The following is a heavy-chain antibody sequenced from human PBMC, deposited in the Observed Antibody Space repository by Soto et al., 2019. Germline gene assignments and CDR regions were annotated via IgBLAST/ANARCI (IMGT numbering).Heavy chain of an antibody. Sequence: GGSLRLSCAASGFTFSSYAMSWVRQAPGKGLEWVSAISGSGGSTYYADSVKGRFTISRDNSKNTLYLQMNSLRAEDTAVYYCAKTRLSSGWYVPFSDYWGQGTLVTVSS. CDR3: AKTRLSSGWYVPFSDY. V-gene: IGHV3-23*01. J-gene: IGHJ4*02. CDR1: GFTFSSYA. D-gene: IGHD6-19*01. CDR2: ISGSGGST.